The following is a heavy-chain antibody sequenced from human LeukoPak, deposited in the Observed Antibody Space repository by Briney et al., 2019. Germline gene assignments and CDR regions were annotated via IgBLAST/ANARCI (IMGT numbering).Heavy chain of an antibody. CDR2: IGVYSGDT. D-gene: IGHD3-22*01. J-gene: IGHJ4*02. Sequence: GASVKVSCKASGSTFISHGSCCVRQTPGQGLEWMGWIGVYSGDTKYAQNFQGRATTTADTPTSTAYMELKSLTSDDTAVYYCARDRGPDYYDSSGYRPFDYWGQGTLVTVSS. CDR1: GSTFISHG. V-gene: IGHV1-18*01. CDR3: ARDRGPDYYDSSGYRPFDY.